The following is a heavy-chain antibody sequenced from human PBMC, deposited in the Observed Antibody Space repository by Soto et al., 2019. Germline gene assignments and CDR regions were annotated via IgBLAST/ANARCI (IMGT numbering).Heavy chain of an antibody. CDR1: GGTFSSYA. CDR3: ARGSYDYIWGSYRTPDAFDI. D-gene: IGHD3-16*02. CDR2: IIPIFGTA. V-gene: IGHV1-69*05. J-gene: IGHJ3*02. Sequence: ASVKVSCKASGGTFSSYAISWVRQAPGQGLEWMGGIIPIFGTANYAQKFQGRVTMTTDTSTSTAYMELRSLRSDDTAVYYCARGSYDYIWGSYRTPDAFDIWGQGTMVTVSS.